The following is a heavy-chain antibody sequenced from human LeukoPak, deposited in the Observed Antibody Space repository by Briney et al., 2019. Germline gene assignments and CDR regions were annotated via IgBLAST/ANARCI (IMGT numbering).Heavy chain of an antibody. V-gene: IGHV3-7*01. D-gene: IGHD2-8*01. CDR3: ARELNGLDP. CDR2: IKQDGSEK. J-gene: IGHJ5*02. CDR1: GFTFSSYW. Sequence: GGSLRLSCAASGFTFSSYWMSWVRQAPGKGLEWVANIKQDGSEKYYVDSVKGRFTISRDNAKNSLYLQMSRLRAEDTAVYSCARELNGLDPWGQGTLVTVSS.